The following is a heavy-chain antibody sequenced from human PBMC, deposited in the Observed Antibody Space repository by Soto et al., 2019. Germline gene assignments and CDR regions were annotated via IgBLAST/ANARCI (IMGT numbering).Heavy chain of an antibody. Sequence: GGSLRLSCAASGFTFSSYGMHWVRQAPGKGLEWVAVISYDGSNKYYADSVKGRFTISRDNSKNTLYLQMNSLRAEDTAVYYCAKDRWGYSYGVLYYYYYYAMDVCFQGTTVIVSS. J-gene: IGHJ6*02. CDR1: GFTFSSYG. CDR2: ISYDGSNK. D-gene: IGHD5-18*01. CDR3: AKDRWGYSYGVLYYYYYYAMDV. V-gene: IGHV3-30*18.